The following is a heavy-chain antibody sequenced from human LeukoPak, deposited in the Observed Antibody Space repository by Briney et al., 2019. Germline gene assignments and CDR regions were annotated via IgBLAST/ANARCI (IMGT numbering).Heavy chain of an antibody. Sequence: PGGSLSLSCAGSGFTFSNYAMSWVRQAPGKGLEWVSGVSLSGRSTYYADSVKGRFTVSRDNSENRLYLQMCSLRAEDTAVYFCAKDSYSGWYVDWGQGTLVTVSS. CDR2: VSLSGRST. CDR3: AKDSYSGWYVD. J-gene: IGHJ4*02. D-gene: IGHD6-19*01. V-gene: IGHV3-23*01. CDR1: GFTFSNYA.